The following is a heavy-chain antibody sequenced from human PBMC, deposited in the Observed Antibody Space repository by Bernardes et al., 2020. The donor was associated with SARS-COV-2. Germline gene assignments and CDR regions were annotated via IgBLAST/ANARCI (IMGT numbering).Heavy chain of an antibody. CDR1: GGSFSGYY. J-gene: IGHJ6*03. CDR3: ARGEYCSSTSCYTGYYYYMDV. V-gene: IGHV4-34*01. D-gene: IGHD2-2*02. CDR2: INHSGST. Sequence: SETLSLTCAVYGGSFSGYYWSWIRQPPGKGLEWIGEINHSGSTNYNPSLKSRVTISVDTSKNQFSLKLSSVTAADTAVYYCARGEYCSSTSCYTGYYYYMDVWGKGTTVTVSS.